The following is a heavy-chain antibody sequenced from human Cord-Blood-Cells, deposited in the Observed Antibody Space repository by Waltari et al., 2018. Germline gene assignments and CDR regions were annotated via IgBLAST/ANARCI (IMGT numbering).Heavy chain of an antibody. Sequence: EVQLVDSGGGLIQPGGSLRLSCAASGFTVSSTYISWLRQAPGKGLEWVSVIYSGGSTYYADSVKGRFTISRDNSKNTLYLQMNSLRAEDTAVYYCARDNGWNNWFDPWGQGTLVTVSS. J-gene: IGHJ5*02. D-gene: IGHD6-19*01. V-gene: IGHV3-53*01. CDR2: IYSGGST. CDR1: GFTVSSTY. CDR3: ARDNGWNNWFDP.